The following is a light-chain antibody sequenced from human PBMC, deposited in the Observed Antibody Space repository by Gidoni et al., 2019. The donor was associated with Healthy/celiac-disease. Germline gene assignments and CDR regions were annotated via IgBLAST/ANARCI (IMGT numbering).Light chain of an antibody. Sequence: DIVLTQSPATLSLSPGERATLACRASQSVSSYLAWYQQKPGQATRLLIYDASNRATGIAARFSGSGSGTDFTLKISSLEPEDFEVYYCQQRSNWPQITFGQGTRLEIK. CDR3: QQRSNWPQIT. J-gene: IGKJ5*01. CDR1: QSVSSY. V-gene: IGKV3-11*01. CDR2: DAS.